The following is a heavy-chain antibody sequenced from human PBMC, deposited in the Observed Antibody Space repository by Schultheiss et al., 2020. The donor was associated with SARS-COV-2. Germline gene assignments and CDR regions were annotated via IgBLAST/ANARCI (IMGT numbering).Heavy chain of an antibody. CDR3: ARDGPDPRPRGWFDP. V-gene: IGHV4-59*12. Sequence: SETLSLTCTVSGGSISSYYWSWIRQPPGKGLEWIGYIYYSGSTNYNPSLKSRVTISVDTSKNQFSLKLSSVTAADTAMYYCARDGPDPRPRGWFDPWGQGTLVTVSS. CDR2: IYYSGST. CDR1: GGSISSYY. J-gene: IGHJ5*02. D-gene: IGHD3-10*01.